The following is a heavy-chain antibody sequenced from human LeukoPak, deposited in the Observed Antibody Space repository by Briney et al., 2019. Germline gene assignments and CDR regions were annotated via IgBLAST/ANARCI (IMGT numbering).Heavy chain of an antibody. J-gene: IGHJ4*02. Sequence: GGSLRLSCAASGFTFSSNYMSWVRQAPGKGLEWVSVIYSGGSTYYADSVKGRFTLPRHNSKNTLYLQMNSLRAEDTAVYYCARVGGYGDYSFSYWGQGTLVTVSS. V-gene: IGHV3-53*04. CDR1: GFTFSSNY. CDR2: IYSGGST. D-gene: IGHD4-17*01. CDR3: ARVGGYGDYSFSY.